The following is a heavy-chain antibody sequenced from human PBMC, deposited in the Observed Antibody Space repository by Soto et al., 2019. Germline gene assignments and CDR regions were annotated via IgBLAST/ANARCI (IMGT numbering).Heavy chain of an antibody. J-gene: IGHJ6*02. CDR1: GFTFSPYW. CDR3: GRGCSNSPNSMDV. V-gene: IGHV3-74*01. D-gene: IGHD4-4*01. Sequence: EVQLAESGGGLVQPGGSLRLSCAASGFTFSPYWMHWVRQAPGKGLVWVSRINPDGRSTNYADSVKGRFTSSRDNAKNTLYLQMYSLRAEDTAVYYCGRGCSNSPNSMDVWCQGTTVTVSS. CDR2: INPDGRST.